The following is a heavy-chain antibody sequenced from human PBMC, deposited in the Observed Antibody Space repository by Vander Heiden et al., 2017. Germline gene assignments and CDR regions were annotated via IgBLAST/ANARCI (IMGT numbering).Heavy chain of an antibody. CDR1: GFPFSSYS. CDR2: ISSSSRTI. CDR3: ARDGRATVVTGGAFDI. J-gene: IGHJ3*02. Sequence: EVQLVASGGALLQPGGSLRLSCFGSGFPFSSYSMNWVRRAPGKWLWWVSYISSSSRTIYYADSVKGRFTIFRDKAKNSLYLQMNSLRDEDTAVYYCARDGRATVVTGGAFDIWGQGTRVTVSS. V-gene: IGHV3-48*02. D-gene: IGHD4-17*01.